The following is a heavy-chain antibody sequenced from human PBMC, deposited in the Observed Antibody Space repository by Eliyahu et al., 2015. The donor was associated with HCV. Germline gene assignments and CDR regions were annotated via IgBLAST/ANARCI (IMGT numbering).Heavy chain of an antibody. J-gene: IGHJ5*02. CDR1: GYXFTGYY. CDR3: ARGGSGWSNWFDP. V-gene: IGHV1-2*06. CDR2: INPNSDGT. D-gene: IGHD6-19*01. Sequence: QVQLVQSGAEVKTPGASVXVSCKASGYXFTGYYMHWVRQAXGQGLEWMGRINPNSDGTNYAQNFQGRVTMTSDTSISTAYMELNRLRSDDTAIYYCARGGSGWSNWFDPWGQGTLVTVSS.